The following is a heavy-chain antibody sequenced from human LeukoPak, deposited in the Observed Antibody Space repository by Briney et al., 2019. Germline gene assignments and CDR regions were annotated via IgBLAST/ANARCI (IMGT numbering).Heavy chain of an antibody. V-gene: IGHV3-23*01. CDR2: INVRGDAT. D-gene: IGHD6-19*01. Sequence: GGSLRLSCAASGFTFNSFAFTSVRQAPGRGLEWVSAINVRGDATFYAESVRGRFTISRDNSKNTLYLQMNSLGAEDTALYYCAKDYRYGSAWGPGTLVVVSS. CDR1: GFTFNSFA. CDR3: AKDYRYGSA. J-gene: IGHJ5*02.